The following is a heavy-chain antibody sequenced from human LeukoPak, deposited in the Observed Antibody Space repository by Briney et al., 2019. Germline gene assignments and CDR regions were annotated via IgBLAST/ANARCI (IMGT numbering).Heavy chain of an antibody. D-gene: IGHD5-12*01. J-gene: IGHJ4*02. V-gene: IGHV3-23*01. CDR1: GFTFSSYA. Sequence: GGSLRLSCAASGFTFSSYAMSWVRQAPGKGLEWVSAISGSGGSTYYADSVKGRFTISGDNSKNTLYLQMNSLRAEDTAVYYCAKDHTRIVATIDYWGRGTLVTVSS. CDR3: AKDHTRIVATIDY. CDR2: ISGSGGST.